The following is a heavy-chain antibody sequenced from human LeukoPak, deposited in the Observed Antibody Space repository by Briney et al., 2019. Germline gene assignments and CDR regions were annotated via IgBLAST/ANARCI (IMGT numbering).Heavy chain of an antibody. D-gene: IGHD2-2*01. Sequence: PSETLSLTCAVSGDSISSSNWWSWVRQPPGKGLEWIGYIYYSGSTNYNPSLKSRVTISVDTSKNQFSLKLNSVTAADTAVYYCARTTEDCSSTSCYQYWFDPWGQGTLVTVSS. V-gene: IGHV4-4*02. CDR2: IYYSGST. CDR1: GDSISSSNW. J-gene: IGHJ5*02. CDR3: ARTTEDCSSTSCYQYWFDP.